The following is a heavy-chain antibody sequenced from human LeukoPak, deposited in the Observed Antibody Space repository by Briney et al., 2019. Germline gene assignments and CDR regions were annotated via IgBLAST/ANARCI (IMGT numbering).Heavy chain of an antibody. CDR3: VRQGLQSGTYPAY. CDR2: LYPDGSAT. CDR1: GYTFNNYW. V-gene: IGHV5-51*01. D-gene: IGHD1-26*01. J-gene: IGHJ4*02. Sequence: GESLKISCQASGYTFNNYWIGWVRQMPGRGLEWMGMLYPDGSATTYHPSFEGRVTISADKSVTTAYLEWNSLKASDTALYYCVRQGLQSGTYPAYWGPGTLVTV.